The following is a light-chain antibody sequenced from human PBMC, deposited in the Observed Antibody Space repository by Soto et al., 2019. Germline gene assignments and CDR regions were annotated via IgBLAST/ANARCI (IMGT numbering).Light chain of an antibody. Sequence: EIVMTQSPDTLSVSPEERATLSCWASQSVSSNLAWYQQKPGQAPRLLIYGASTRATGIPGRFSGSGSGTEFTLPISSLQSEDFAVYDCQQYNNCPPKFTLGPGTKVDIK. V-gene: IGKV3-15*01. CDR2: GAS. J-gene: IGKJ3*01. CDR3: QQYNNCPPKFT. CDR1: QSVSSN.